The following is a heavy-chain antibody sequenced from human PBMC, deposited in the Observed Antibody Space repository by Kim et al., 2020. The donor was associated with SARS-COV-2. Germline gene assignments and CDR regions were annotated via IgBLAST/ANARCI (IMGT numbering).Heavy chain of an antibody. CDR2: ISWNSGSI. D-gene: IGHD6-19*01. V-gene: IGHV3-9*01. CDR3: AKDRPDSSGRFDY. CDR1: GFTFDDYA. J-gene: IGHJ4*02. Sequence: GGSLRLSCAASGFTFDDYAMHWVRQAPGKGLEWVSGISWNSGSIGYADSVKGRFTISRDNAKNSLYLQMNSLRAEDTALYYCAKDRPDSSGRFDYWGQGTLVTVSS.